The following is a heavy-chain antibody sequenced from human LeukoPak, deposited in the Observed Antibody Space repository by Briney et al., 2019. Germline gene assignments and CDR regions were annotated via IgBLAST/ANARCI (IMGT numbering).Heavy chain of an antibody. CDR2: ISAYNGNT. Sequence: ASVKVSCKASAYTFTSYGITWVRQAPGPGREWMGWISAYNGNTNYAQKVQGRVTMTTDTSTTTAYMELRSLRSDDTAVYYCARDYCSGGSCYFDYWGQGTLVTVSS. V-gene: IGHV1-18*01. CDR3: ARDYCSGGSCYFDY. CDR1: AYTFTSYG. D-gene: IGHD2-15*01. J-gene: IGHJ4*02.